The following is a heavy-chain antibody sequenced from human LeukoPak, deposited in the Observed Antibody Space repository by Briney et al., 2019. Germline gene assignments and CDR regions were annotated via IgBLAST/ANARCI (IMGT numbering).Heavy chain of an antibody. V-gene: IGHV4-34*01. J-gene: IGHJ6*03. CDR3: ARLFLSAYSSGWYFGYYYYMDV. D-gene: IGHD6-19*01. CDR1: GGSFSGYY. Sequence: PSETLSLTCAVYGGSFSGYYWSWIRQPPGKGLEWIGEINHSGSTNYNPSLKSRVTISVDTSKNQFSLKLSSVTAADTAVYYCARLFLSAYSSGWYFGYYYYMDVWGKGTTVTISS. CDR2: INHSGST.